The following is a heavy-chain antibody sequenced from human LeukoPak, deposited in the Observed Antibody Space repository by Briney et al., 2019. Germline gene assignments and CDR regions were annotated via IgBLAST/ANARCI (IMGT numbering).Heavy chain of an antibody. D-gene: IGHD3-10*01. CDR2: VSGVSNFI. CDR1: GFDFSAYT. CDR3: VRGARGSRSGFDY. J-gene: IGHJ4*02. V-gene: IGHV3-21*04. Sequence: GGSLRLSRAASGFDFSAYTMAWVRQAPGRGLEWVSSVSGVSNFIYYADSVRGRFTISRDNAKNSLFLQMNDLRSGDTAVYYCVRGARGSRSGFDYWGQGTLVTVSS.